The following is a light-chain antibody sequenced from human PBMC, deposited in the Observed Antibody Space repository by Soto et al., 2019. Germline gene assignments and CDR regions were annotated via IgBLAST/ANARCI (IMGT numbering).Light chain of an antibody. CDR1: SSNIGNKY. CDR3: GTWDSSLGAGV. Sequence: QSALTQPPSVSAAPGQKVTISCSGSSSNIGNKYVSWYQQLPGTAPKLLIYDNNKRPSGIPDRFSGSKSGTSATLGITGLQTGDEADYYCGTWDSSLGAGVFGGGTKVTVL. V-gene: IGLV1-51*01. CDR2: DNN. J-gene: IGLJ3*02.